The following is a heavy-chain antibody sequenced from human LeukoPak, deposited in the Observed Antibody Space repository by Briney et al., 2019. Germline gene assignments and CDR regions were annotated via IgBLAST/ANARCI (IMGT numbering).Heavy chain of an antibody. Sequence: LSCAASGFTFSDYYMSWIRQPPGKGLEWIGSIYYSGSTYYNPSLKSRVTISVETSKNQFSLKLSSVTAADTAVYYCATGSIVVVPAAISYFDYWGQGTLVTVSS. CDR3: ATGSIVVVPAAISYFDY. J-gene: IGHJ4*02. CDR1: GFTFSDYY. CDR2: IYYSGST. D-gene: IGHD2-2*02. V-gene: IGHV4-38-2*01.